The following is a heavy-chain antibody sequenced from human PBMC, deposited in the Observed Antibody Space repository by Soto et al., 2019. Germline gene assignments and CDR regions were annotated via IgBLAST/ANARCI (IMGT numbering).Heavy chain of an antibody. V-gene: IGHV3-30*18. CDR3: AKDRGRYCSGGSCYSLDY. J-gene: IGHJ4*02. CDR2: ISYDGSNK. Sequence: QVQLVESGGGVVQPGRSLRLSCAASGFTFSSYGMHWVRQAPGKGLEWVAVISYDGSNKYYADSVKGRFTISRDNSKNPLYLHMNSLRAEDTAVYYCAKDRGRYCSGGSCYSLDYWGQGTLVTVSS. D-gene: IGHD2-15*01. CDR1: GFTFSSYG.